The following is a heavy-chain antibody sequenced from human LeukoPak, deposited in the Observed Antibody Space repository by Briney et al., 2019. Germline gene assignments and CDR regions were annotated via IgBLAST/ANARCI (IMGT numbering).Heavy chain of an antibody. CDR3: AKDGAPYCSSTSCYSHTVKYFQH. V-gene: IGHV3-23*01. CDR2: ISGSGGST. CDR1: GFTFRSYA. Sequence: GGSLRLSCAASGFTFRSYAMSWVRQAPGKGLEWDSAISGSGGSTYYADSVKGRFTISRDNSKNTLYLQMNSLRAEDTAVYYCAKDGAPYCSSTSCYSHTVKYFQHWGQGTLVTVSS. J-gene: IGHJ1*01. D-gene: IGHD2-2*01.